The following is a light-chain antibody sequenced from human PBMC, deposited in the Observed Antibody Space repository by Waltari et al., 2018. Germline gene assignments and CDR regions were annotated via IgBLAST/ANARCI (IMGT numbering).Light chain of an antibody. CDR3: MQATHWPHT. V-gene: IGKV2-30*01. J-gene: IGKJ2*01. Sequence: DVVMTQSPLSLPVTLGQTASISCRSSQGIVFSDGDTYLEWFHERPGQSPRRLIHKVSNRQSGVPDRFSGGGSGTDFTLKISRVEAEDVGVYYCMQATHWPHTFGQGTKLEIK. CDR1: QGIVFSDGDTY. CDR2: KVS.